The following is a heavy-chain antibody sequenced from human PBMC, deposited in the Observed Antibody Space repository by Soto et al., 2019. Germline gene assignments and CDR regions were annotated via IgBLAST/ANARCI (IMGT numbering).Heavy chain of an antibody. D-gene: IGHD6-13*01. J-gene: IGHJ6*02. Sequence: ASVKVSCKASGYTSTGSYMHWLRQAPGQGLESMGWINPNSGGTTYAQKFHARATMARDTSISTAYIELSRLRSDDTAVYYCEREYSSIGVGPYYYSGMDVWGQGTTV. CDR3: EREYSSIGVGPYYYSGMDV. V-gene: IGHV1-2*02. CDR1: GYTSTGSY. CDR2: INPNSGGT.